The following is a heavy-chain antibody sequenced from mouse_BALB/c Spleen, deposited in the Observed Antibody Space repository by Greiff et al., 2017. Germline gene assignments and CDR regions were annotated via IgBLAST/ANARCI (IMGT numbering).Heavy chain of an antibody. CDR2: INPSSGYT. Sequence: SAAELARPGASVKMSCKASGYTFTSYTMHWVKQRPGQGLEWIGYINPSSGYTEYNQKFKDKTTLTADKSSSTAYMQLSSLTSEDSAVYYCARSDYDDYWGQGTTLTVSS. J-gene: IGHJ2*01. CDR1: GYTFTSYT. D-gene: IGHD2-4*01. V-gene: IGHV1-4*02. CDR3: ARSDYDDY.